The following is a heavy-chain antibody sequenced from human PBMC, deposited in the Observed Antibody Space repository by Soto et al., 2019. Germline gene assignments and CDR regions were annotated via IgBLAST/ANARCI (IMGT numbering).Heavy chain of an antibody. J-gene: IGHJ6*02. CDR2: IIPLFETT. V-gene: IGHV1-69*06. CDR1: GGAFSSYD. CDR3: VRDITTGYYGMDV. Sequence: QVQLVQSGAEVKKPGSSVKVSCKVSGGAFSSYDISWVRQAPGQGLDWMGGIIPLFETTNYAQKFQGRVTITADKSTSTAYMELSRLRSDDTAVYYCVRDITTGYYGMDVWGQGTTVTVSS. D-gene: IGHD4-4*01.